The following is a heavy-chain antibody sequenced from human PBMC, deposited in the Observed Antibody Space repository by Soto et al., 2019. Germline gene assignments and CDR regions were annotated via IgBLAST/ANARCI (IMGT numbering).Heavy chain of an antibody. V-gene: IGHV1-69*13. Sequence: GASVKVSCKASGGTFSSYAISWVRQAPGQGLEWMGGIIPIFGTANYAQKFQGRVTITADESTSTAYMELSSLRSEDTAVYYCAKDGYCSSTSCSYYYYYGMDVWGQGTTVTVSS. CDR3: AKDGYCSSTSCSYYYYYGMDV. J-gene: IGHJ6*02. CDR2: IIPIFGTA. D-gene: IGHD2-2*03. CDR1: GGTFSSYA.